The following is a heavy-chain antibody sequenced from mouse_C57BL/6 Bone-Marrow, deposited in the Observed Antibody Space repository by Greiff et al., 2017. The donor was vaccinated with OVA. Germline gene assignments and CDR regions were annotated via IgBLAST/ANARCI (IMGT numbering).Heavy chain of an antibody. Sequence: QVQLKQPGAELVKPGASVKLSCKASGYTFTSYWMHWVKQRPGRGLEWIGRIDPNSGGTKYNEKFKSKATLTVDKPSSTAYMQLSSLTSEDSAVYYCAREYYYGSSYGRFAYWGQGTLVTVSA. J-gene: IGHJ3*01. CDR2: IDPNSGGT. D-gene: IGHD1-1*01. CDR3: AREYYYGSSYGRFAY. V-gene: IGHV1-72*01. CDR1: GYTFTSYW.